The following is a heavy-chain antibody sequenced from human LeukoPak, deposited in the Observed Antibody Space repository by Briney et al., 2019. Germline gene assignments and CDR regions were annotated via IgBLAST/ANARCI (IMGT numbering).Heavy chain of an antibody. D-gene: IGHD2-8*01. CDR1: GYTFITYD. CDR2: LNPQSGNT. V-gene: IGHV1-8*01. J-gene: IGHJ4*02. Sequence: ASVKVSCKASGYTFITYDIIWVRQAAGHGLEWVGWLNPQSGNTGYTENLRGRVTMTMDSSISTAYMEVRSLRFEDTAVYYCARGPWFRSLVGYCANGVCYPGYWGQGTLVTVSS. CDR3: ARGPWFRSLVGYCANGVCYPGY.